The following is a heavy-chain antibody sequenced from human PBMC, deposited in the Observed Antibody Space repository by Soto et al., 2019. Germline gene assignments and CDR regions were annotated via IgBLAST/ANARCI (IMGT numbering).Heavy chain of an antibody. D-gene: IGHD7-27*01. V-gene: IGHV1-69*13. J-gene: IGHJ5*02. CDR3: ARDHTGSPWGNWFDP. CDR1: GGTFSSYA. CDR2: IIPIFGTA. Sequence: ASVKVSCKASGGTFSSYAISWVRQAPGQGLEWMGGIIPIFGTANYAQKFQGRVTITADESTSTAYMELSSLRSEDTAVYYCARDHTGSPWGNWFDPWGQGTLVTVSS.